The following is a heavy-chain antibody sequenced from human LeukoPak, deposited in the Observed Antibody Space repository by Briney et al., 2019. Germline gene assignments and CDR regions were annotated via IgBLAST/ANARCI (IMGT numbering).Heavy chain of an antibody. CDR1: GFIFNNVY. J-gene: IGHJ3*02. V-gene: IGHV3-15*01. CDR3: RVWFGQSRDPVHI. Sequence: PGGSLRLSCAASGFIFNNVYMHWVRQAPGKGLEWVGRINSKTAGGTTDYAAPVKGRFTISRDDSQNTVFLQMNSLKIEDTAVYYCRVWFGQSRDPVHIWGRGTMVTVSS. CDR2: INSKTAGGTT. D-gene: IGHD3-10*01.